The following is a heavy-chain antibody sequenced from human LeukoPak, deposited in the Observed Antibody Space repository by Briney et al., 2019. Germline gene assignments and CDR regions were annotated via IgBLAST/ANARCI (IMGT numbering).Heavy chain of an antibody. D-gene: IGHD2-2*02. CDR2: MNPNSGNT. CDR1: GYTFTSYD. Sequence: ASVKVSCKASGYTFTSYDINWVRQATGQGLEWMGWMNPNSGNTGYAQKFQGRVTMTRNTSISTAYMELSSLRSEDTAVYYCARAPTLYTSYYYYYMDVWGKGTTVTGSS. V-gene: IGHV1-8*01. J-gene: IGHJ6*03. CDR3: ARAPTLYTSYYYYYMDV.